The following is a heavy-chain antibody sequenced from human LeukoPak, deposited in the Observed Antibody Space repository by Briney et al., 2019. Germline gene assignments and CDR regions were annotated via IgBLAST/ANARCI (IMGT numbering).Heavy chain of an antibody. V-gene: IGHV3-21*01. J-gene: IGHJ4*02. D-gene: IGHD6-13*01. CDR1: GFTFSSYS. Sequence: GGSLRLSCAASGFTFSSYSMNWVRQAPGKGLEWVSSISSSSSYIYYADSVKGRFTISRDNAKNSLYLQMNSLRAEDTAVYYCARDLGIAAAGTIDHWGQGTLVTVSS. CDR2: ISSSSSYI. CDR3: ARDLGIAAAGTIDH.